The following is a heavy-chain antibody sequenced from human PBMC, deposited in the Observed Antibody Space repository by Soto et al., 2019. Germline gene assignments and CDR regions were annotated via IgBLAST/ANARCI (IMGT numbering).Heavy chain of an antibody. CDR1: GYTFTSYG. V-gene: IGHV1-18*01. J-gene: IGHJ4*02. Sequence: QVQLVQAGAEVKKPGASVKVSCKATGYTFTSYGISWVRQSPGQVLEWVGWISTYNGNTNYAQKFQGRVTMTTDTSTSISYMELRSLRSDDTAVFYCARDEAWRSPRYDYWGQGTLVTVSS. CDR3: ARDEAWRSPRYDY. CDR2: ISTYNGNT.